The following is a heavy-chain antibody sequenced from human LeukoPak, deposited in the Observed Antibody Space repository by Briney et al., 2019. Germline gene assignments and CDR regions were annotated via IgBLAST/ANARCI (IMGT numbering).Heavy chain of an antibody. CDR1: GFTFSSYA. CDR3: AREDSGWRNYYYYGMDV. D-gene: IGHD5-12*01. V-gene: IGHV3-30-3*01. CDR2: ISYDGSNK. J-gene: IGHJ6*02. Sequence: GRSLRLSCAASGFTFSSYAMHWVRQAPGKGLEWVAVISYDGSNKYYADSVKGRFTISRDNSKNTLYLQMNSLRAEDTAVYYCAREDSGWRNYYYYGMDVWGQGTTVTASS.